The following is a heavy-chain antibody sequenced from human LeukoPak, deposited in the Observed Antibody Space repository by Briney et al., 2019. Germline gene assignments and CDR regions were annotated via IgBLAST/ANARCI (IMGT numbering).Heavy chain of an antibody. CDR1: GFTFSTYW. CDR2: IKQDGSEK. V-gene: IGHV3-7*05. CDR3: ARDGGTAGEFDY. Sequence: PGGSLSLSCAASGFTFSTYWMTWVRQAQGEGLEGVANIKQDGSEKYYADSVKGRISISRDNAKKSLYLQMNSLRAEDTALYYCARDGGTAGEFDYWGQGTVVTVSS. D-gene: IGHD2-15*01. J-gene: IGHJ4*02.